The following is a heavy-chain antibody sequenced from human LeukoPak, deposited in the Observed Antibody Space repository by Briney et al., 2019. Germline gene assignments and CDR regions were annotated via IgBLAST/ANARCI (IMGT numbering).Heavy chain of an antibody. J-gene: IGHJ4*02. V-gene: IGHV1-18*01. Sequence: GASVKASCKASGYTFTSYGISWVRQAPGQGLEWMGWISAYNGNTNYAQKLQGRVTMTTDTPTSTAYMELRSLRSDDTAVYYCARFEMATTTFDYWGQGTLVTVSS. D-gene: IGHD5-24*01. CDR1: GYTFTSYG. CDR3: ARFEMATTTFDY. CDR2: ISAYNGNT.